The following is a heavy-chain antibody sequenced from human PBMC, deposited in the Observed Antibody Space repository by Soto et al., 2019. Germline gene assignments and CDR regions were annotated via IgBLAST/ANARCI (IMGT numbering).Heavy chain of an antibody. Sequence: EVQLLESGGGLVQPGGSLRLSCAASGFTFSSYAMSWVRQAPGKGLEWVYAISGSGGTTYYADSVKGRFTFSRDNSTNPLYLQMTSLRCEDTAVYYVATAANGWFSAFDILGQGTMVTVSS. V-gene: IGHV3-23*01. CDR2: ISGSGGTT. J-gene: IGHJ3*02. D-gene: IGHD6-19*01. CDR3: ATAANGWFSAFDI. CDR1: GFTFSSYA.